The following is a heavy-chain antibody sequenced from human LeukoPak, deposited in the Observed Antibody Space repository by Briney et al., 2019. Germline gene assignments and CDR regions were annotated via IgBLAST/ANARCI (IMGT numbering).Heavy chain of an antibody. CDR1: GGSISSGSYY. CDR2: IYTSGST. J-gene: IGHJ6*03. V-gene: IGHV4-61*02. CDR3: ARDRGTGTPSYYYYYMDV. D-gene: IGHD1-1*01. Sequence: SQTLSLTCTVSGGSISSGSYYWSWIRQPAGKGLEWIGRIYTSGSTNYDPSLKSRVTISVDTSKNQFSLKLSSVTAADTAVYYCARDRGTGTPSYYYYYMDVWGKGTTVTVSS.